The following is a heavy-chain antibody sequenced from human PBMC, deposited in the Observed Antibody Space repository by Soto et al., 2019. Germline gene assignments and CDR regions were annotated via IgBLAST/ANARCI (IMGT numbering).Heavy chain of an antibody. CDR3: ARVGSRSSPIDF. D-gene: IGHD6-6*01. CDR2: ISGYEGNT. V-gene: IGHV1-18*01. Sequence: ASVKVSCKASGYSFTTYDITCVRQAPGQGLEWMGWISGYEGNTNYTQRLQGRVTMTTDTSTTTAYMELRSLKPDDTAVYYGARVGSRSSPIDFWGQGTMVTVSS. J-gene: IGHJ4*02. CDR1: GYSFTTYD.